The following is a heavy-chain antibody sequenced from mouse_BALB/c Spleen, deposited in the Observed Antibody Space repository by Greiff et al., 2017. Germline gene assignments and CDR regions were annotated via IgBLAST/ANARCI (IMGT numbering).Heavy chain of an antibody. D-gene: IGHD2-4*01. J-gene: IGHJ3*01. CDR2: IYPGNSDT. V-gene: IGHV1-5*01. CDR1: GYTFTSYW. CDR3: TRGYDYLFAY. Sequence: VQLQQSGTVLARPGASVKMSCKASGYTFTSYWMHWVKQRPGQGLEWIGAIYPGNSDTSYNQKFKGKAKLTAVTSTSTAYIELSSLTNEDSAVYYCTRGYDYLFAYWGQGTLVTVSA.